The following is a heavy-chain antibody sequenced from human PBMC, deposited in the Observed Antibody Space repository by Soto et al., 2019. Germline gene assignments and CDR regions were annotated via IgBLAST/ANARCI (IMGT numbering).Heavy chain of an antibody. D-gene: IGHD6-13*01. CDR3: ARAPKVSGWSPARPDF. CDR2: ISQSGKT. Sequence: PSETLSLTCSIYSGSFSGYYWSWIRQPPGKGLEWIGEISQSGKTNYSPSLKSRVSISIDTSKKQFSLNLASVSAADTAVYYCARAPKVSGWSPARPDFWGQGTLVT. V-gene: IGHV4-34*01. J-gene: IGHJ4*02. CDR1: SGSFSGYY.